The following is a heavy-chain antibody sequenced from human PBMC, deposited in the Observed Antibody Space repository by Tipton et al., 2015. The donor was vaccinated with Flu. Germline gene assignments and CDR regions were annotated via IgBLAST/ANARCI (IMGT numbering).Heavy chain of an antibody. J-gene: IGHJ4*02. CDR3: ARDVYYDFWSGYYLHPIFDY. CDR1: GYSISSGYY. CDR2: IYHSGST. V-gene: IGHV4-38-2*02. D-gene: IGHD3-3*01. Sequence: LRLSCTVSGYSISSGYYWGSIRQPPGKGLEWIGSIYHSGSTYYNPSLKSRVTISVDTSKNQFSLKLSSVTAADTAVYYCARDVYYDFWSGYYLHPIFDYWGQGTLVTVSS.